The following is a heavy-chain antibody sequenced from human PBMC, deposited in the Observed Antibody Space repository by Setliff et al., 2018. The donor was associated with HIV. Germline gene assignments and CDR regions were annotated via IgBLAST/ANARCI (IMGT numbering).Heavy chain of an antibody. CDR1: GASISSSF. Sequence: SETLSLTCTVSGASISSSFWSWIRQTPGKGLEWIGYIYTNEKSNSIPALRSRVTISVDTSKNQFSLTLSSVTAADTAVYYCARHSPSDYWGQGTLVTVSS. CDR2: IYTNEKS. J-gene: IGHJ4*02. CDR3: ARHSPSDY. V-gene: IGHV4-4*09.